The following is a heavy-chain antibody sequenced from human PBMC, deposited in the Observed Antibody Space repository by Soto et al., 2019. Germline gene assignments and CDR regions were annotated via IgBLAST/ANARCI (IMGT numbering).Heavy chain of an antibody. J-gene: IGHJ4*02. CDR3: ARDASRGGNSGFDY. D-gene: IGHD2-21*02. CDR1: GGTFSSYA. V-gene: IGHV1-69*01. CDR2: IIPIFGTA. Sequence: VKVSCKASGGTFSSYAISWVRQAPGQGLEWMGGIIPIFGTANYAQKFQGRVTITADESTSTAYMELSSLRSEDTAVYYCARDASRGGNSGFDYWGQGTLVTVSS.